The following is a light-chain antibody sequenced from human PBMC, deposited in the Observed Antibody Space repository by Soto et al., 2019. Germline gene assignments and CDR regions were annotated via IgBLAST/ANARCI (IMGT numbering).Light chain of an antibody. CDR3: HQYYSSIT. Sequence: EIVLTQSPGTLSLSPGERATLSCRASQDVDSNFLAWYQQRPGQAPRLLIYGSSRRATGIPDRFSGSGSGIDFTLTISRVGPEDIAVYFCHQYYSSITFGGGTKGEVK. CDR2: GSS. CDR1: QDVDSNF. V-gene: IGKV3-20*01. J-gene: IGKJ4*01.